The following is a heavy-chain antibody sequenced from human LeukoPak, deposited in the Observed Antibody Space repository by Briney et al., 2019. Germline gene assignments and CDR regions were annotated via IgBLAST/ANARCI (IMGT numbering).Heavy chain of an antibody. V-gene: IGHV4-59*08. J-gene: IGHJ4*02. CDR3: ARLGSSSWTDY. CDR2: IYYSGST. CDR1: GGSISSYY. D-gene: IGHD6-13*01. Sequence: KPSETLSLTCTVSGGSISSYYRSWIRQPPGKGLEWIGYIYYSGSTNYNPSLKSRVTISVDTSKNQFSLKLSSVTAADTAVYYCARLGSSSWTDYWGQGTLVTVSS.